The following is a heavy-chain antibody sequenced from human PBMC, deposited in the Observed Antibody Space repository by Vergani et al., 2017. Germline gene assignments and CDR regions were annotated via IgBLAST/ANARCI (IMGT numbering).Heavy chain of an antibody. CDR2: IRISGNIK. CDR3: ARDGAYYGSGTYYKKDAFDI. J-gene: IGHJ3*02. CDR1: GFTFSDYY. Sequence: QVQLVESGGGLVKPGGSLRLSCEASGFTFSDYYMSWIRQAPGKGLEWVSYIRISGNIKDYADSVKGRFTISRDNAKNSLYLQMNSLRAEDTAVYYCARDGAYYGSGTYYKKDAFDIWGQGTMVTVSS. D-gene: IGHD3-10*01. V-gene: IGHV3-11*01.